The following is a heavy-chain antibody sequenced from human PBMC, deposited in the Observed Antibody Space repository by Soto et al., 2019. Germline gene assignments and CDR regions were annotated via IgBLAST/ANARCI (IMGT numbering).Heavy chain of an antibody. Sequence: PSETLSLTCTVSGDSMTNNYWGWIRQPPGKGLEWIGYVYYSGATNYNPSLKSRVCMSPDPSRNQFSLKLTAVTAADTAVYYCERAMGDWGTYYYYSGMDVWGQGTMVTVSS. D-gene: IGHD3-16*01. J-gene: IGHJ6*02. CDR2: VYYSGAT. V-gene: IGHV4-59*01. CDR3: ERAMGDWGTYYYYSGMDV. CDR1: GDSMTNNY.